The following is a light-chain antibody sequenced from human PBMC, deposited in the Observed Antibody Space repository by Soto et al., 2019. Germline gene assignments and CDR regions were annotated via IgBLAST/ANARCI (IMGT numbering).Light chain of an antibody. CDR3: HQYGSSPPWT. CDR2: GAS. J-gene: IGKJ1*01. V-gene: IGKV3-20*01. CDR1: HSATTT. Sequence: VLTQSPSTLSSSLGERATLSCRASHSATTTLAWYQQKPGQAPRLLIYGASGRATGLPHRLSGGGSGTDFSLTISSLEPEDFAVYYCHQYGSSPPWTFGQGTKVDIK.